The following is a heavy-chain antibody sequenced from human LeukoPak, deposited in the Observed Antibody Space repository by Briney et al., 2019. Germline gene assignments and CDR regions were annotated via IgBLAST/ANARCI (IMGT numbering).Heavy chain of an antibody. CDR2: IISIFGTA. CDR3: ARGAGYSYGRNFDY. Sequence: ASVKVSCKASGGTFSSYAISWVRQAPGQGLEWMGGIISIFGTANYAQKFQGRVTITTDESTSTAYMELSSLRSEDTAVYYCARGAGYSYGRNFDYWGQGTLVTVSS. CDR1: GGTFSSYA. V-gene: IGHV1-69*05. J-gene: IGHJ4*02. D-gene: IGHD5-18*01.